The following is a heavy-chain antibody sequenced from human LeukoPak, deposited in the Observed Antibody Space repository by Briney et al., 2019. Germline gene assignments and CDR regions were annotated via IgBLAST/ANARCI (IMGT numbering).Heavy chain of an antibody. V-gene: IGHV1-24*01. J-gene: IGHJ4*02. D-gene: IGHD1-26*01. Sequence: ASVKVSCKVSGYTLTELSMHWVRQAPGKGLEWMGGFDPEDGETIYAQKFQGRVTMTEDTSTDTAYMELSSLRSDDTAVYYCARVNPIVGAFEGDYWGQGTLVTVSS. CDR2: FDPEDGET. CDR1: GYTLTELS. CDR3: ARVNPIVGAFEGDY.